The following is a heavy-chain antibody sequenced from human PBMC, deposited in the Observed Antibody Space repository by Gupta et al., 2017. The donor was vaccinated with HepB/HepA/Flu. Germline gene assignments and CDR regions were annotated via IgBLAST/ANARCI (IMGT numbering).Heavy chain of an antibody. D-gene: IGHD2-21*02. CDR3: AKDDSGGFDY. Sequence: EVQLLESGGGLVQPGGSLGLSCAASGFTFNPYGMSWVRQAPGKGLEWVSGISGSGATTYYADSAKGRFTISRDNSNNILYLQMKSLRAEDTALYYCAKDDSGGFDYWGQGTLVTVSS. CDR2: ISGSGATT. J-gene: IGHJ4*02. V-gene: IGHV3-23*01. CDR1: GFTFNPYG.